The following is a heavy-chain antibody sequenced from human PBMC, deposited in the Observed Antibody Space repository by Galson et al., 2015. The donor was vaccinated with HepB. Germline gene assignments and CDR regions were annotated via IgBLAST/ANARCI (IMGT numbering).Heavy chain of an antibody. J-gene: IGHJ6*02. CDR1: GFTVSSDY. V-gene: IGHV3-53*01. CDR2: IYSGGST. Sequence: SLRLSCAASGFTVSSDYMSWVRQAPGKGLEWVSVIYSGGSTYYADSVKGRFTISGDNSKNTLYLQMNSLRAEDTAVYYCARMGPYGSGSSTPYYYYYGMDVWGQGTTVTVSS. CDR3: ARMGPYGSGSSTPYYYYYGMDV. D-gene: IGHD3-10*01.